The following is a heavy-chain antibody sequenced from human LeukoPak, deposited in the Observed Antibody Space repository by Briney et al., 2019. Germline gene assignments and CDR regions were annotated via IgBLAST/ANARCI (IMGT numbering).Heavy chain of an antibody. CDR1: GGSVTNYY. D-gene: IGHD6-19*01. CDR3: ARDGVQWLQGASHS. V-gene: IGHV4-59*02. CDR2: VYHTGSA. J-gene: IGHJ3*02. Sequence: KPSETLSLTCTVSGGSVTNYYWSWIRQPPRKGLEYIGYVYHTGSANYNPSLLDRLTISIDTSKNQFSLKLRSVTAADTAVYYWARDGVQWLQGASHSWGQGTMVTVSS.